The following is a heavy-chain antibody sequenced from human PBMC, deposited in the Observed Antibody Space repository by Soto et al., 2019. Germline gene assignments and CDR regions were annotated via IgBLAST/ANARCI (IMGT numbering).Heavy chain of an antibody. Sequence: GGSMELSSAASGFTFRSYRMNWVRQAPGKGLEWVSSISSSSSYIYYADSVKGRFTISRDNAKNSLYLQMNSLRVDDMAVYYCGPLGRSGSSLSNFGHWGQGTLVTVSS. CDR2: ISSSSSYI. J-gene: IGHJ4*02. D-gene: IGHD3-3*01. CDR1: GFTFRSYR. V-gene: IGHV3-21*01. CDR3: GPLGRSGSSLSNFGH.